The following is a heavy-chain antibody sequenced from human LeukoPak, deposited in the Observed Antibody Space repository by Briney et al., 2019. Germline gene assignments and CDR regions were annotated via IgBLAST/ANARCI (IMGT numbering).Heavy chain of an antibody. D-gene: IGHD2-2*01. Sequence: VKVSCKVSGYTLTELSMHWVRQAPGKGLEWMGCFDPEGGETIYAQKFQGRVTMTEDTSTDTAYMELSSLRSEDTVVYYCATAYCSTTSCPPLYYMDVWGKGTTVTVSS. CDR1: GYTLTELS. V-gene: IGHV1-24*01. CDR3: ATAYCSTTSCPPLYYMDV. J-gene: IGHJ6*03. CDR2: FDPEGGET.